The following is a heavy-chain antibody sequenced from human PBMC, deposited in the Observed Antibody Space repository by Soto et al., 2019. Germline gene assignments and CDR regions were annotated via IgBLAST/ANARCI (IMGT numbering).Heavy chain of an antibody. D-gene: IGHD3-16*01. CDR3: ATDSGGPPLNIFDS. V-gene: IGHV4-31*03. CDR1: GGSLREFGHF. CDR2: STYTGVT. J-gene: IGHJ5*01. Sequence: PSETLSLTCTVSGGSLREFGHFWTWIRQRPGRGLEWIGYSTYTGVTYYSPSLQSRISISVDTSKNQFSLTLNSVTAADTAVYYCATDSGGPPLNIFDSWGHGTLVTVSS.